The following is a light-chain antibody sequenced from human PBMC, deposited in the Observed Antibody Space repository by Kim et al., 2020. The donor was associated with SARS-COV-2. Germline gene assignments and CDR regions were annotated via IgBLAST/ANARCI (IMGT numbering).Light chain of an antibody. CDR1: QGISSY. V-gene: IGKV1-9*01. CDR3: QQLNSYPLYT. Sequence: DTQLTQSPSFLSASVGDRVTITCRASQGISSYLAWYQQKPGKAPKLLIYAASTLQSGVPSRFSGSGSGTEFTLTISSLQPEDFATYYCQQLNSYPLYTFGQGTKLEI. J-gene: IGKJ2*01. CDR2: AAS.